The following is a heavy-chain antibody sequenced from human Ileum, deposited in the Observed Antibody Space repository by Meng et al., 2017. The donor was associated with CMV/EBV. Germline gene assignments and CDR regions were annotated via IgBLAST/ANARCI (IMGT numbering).Heavy chain of an antibody. Sequence: GSLRLSCTVSGGSISSSSYYWGWIRQPPGKGLEWIGSIYYSGSTYYNPSLKSRVTISVDTSKNQFSLKLSSVTAADTAVYYCARAIAVAGTRRAFDYWGQGTLVTVSS. CDR1: GGSISSSSYY. D-gene: IGHD6-19*01. CDR2: IYYSGST. CDR3: ARAIAVAGTRRAFDY. V-gene: IGHV4-39*07. J-gene: IGHJ4*02.